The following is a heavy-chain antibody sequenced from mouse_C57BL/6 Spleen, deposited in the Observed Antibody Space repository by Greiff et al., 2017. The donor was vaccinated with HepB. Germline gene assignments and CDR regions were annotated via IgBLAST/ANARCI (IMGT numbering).Heavy chain of an antibody. CDR2: ISDGGSYT. Sequence: EVQGVESGGGLVKPGGSLKLSCAASGFTFSSYAMSWVRQTPEKRLEWVATISDGGSYTYYPDNVKGRFTISRDNAKNNLYLQMSHLKSEDTAMYYCARGGYYDYDGDFDVWGTGTTVTVSS. V-gene: IGHV5-4*01. J-gene: IGHJ1*03. D-gene: IGHD2-4*01. CDR1: GFTFSSYA. CDR3: ARGGYYDYDGDFDV.